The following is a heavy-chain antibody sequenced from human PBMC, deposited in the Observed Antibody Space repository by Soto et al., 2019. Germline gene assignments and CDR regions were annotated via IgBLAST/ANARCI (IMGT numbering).Heavy chain of an antibody. CDR2: ISYDGVNK. J-gene: IGHJ4*02. Sequence: QVQLVESGGGVGQPGRSLRLSCAASGVTFITYGMHWVRQAPGKGLEWVAVISYDGVNKYYADSVKGRFTISRDNSKNTLYLQMNSLSAEDTAVYYCAKSVYNWNDGFFDYWGQGTLVTVSS. D-gene: IGHD1-1*01. V-gene: IGHV3-30*18. CDR1: GVTFITYG. CDR3: AKSVYNWNDGFFDY.